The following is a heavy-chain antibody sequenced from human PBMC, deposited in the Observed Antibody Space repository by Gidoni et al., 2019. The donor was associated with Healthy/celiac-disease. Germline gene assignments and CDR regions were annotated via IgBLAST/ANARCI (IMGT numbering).Heavy chain of an antibody. CDR1: GGSISSYY. Sequence: QVQLQESGPGLVKPSETLSLTCTAAGGSISSYYWSWIRQPPGKGLAWIGYIYYSGRPNYNPSLQSRVTISVDTSKNQFSLKLSSVTAADTAVYYCARHLRDPWISDYWGQGTLVTVSS. V-gene: IGHV4-59*08. J-gene: IGHJ4*02. CDR3: ARHLRDPWISDY. D-gene: IGHD5-12*01. CDR2: IYYSGRP.